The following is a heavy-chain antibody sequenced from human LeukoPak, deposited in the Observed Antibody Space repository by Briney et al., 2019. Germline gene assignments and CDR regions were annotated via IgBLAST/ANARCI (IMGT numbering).Heavy chain of an antibody. Sequence: ASVKVSCKASGYTFTGYYMHWVRQAPGQGLERMGWINPNSGGTNYAQKFQGRVTMTRNTSISTAYMELSSLRSEDTAVYYCARAVGDYGVGYYYYMDVWGKGTTVTISS. J-gene: IGHJ6*03. D-gene: IGHD4-17*01. CDR1: GYTFTGYY. V-gene: IGHV1-2*02. CDR3: ARAVGDYGVGYYYYMDV. CDR2: INPNSGGT.